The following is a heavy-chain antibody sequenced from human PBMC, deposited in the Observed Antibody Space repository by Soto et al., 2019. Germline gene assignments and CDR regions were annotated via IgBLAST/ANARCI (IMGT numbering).Heavy chain of an antibody. V-gene: IGHV3-21*01. D-gene: IGHD2-2*01. Sequence: GGSLRLSCAASGFTFSSYSMNWVRQAPGKGLEWVSSISSSSSYIYYADSVKGRFTISRDNAKNSLYLQMNSLRAEDTAVYYCARASGPPGTSCYVGCPIDYWGQGTLVTVSS. CDR1: GFTFSSYS. CDR3: ARASGPPGTSCYVGCPIDY. J-gene: IGHJ4*02. CDR2: ISSSSSYI.